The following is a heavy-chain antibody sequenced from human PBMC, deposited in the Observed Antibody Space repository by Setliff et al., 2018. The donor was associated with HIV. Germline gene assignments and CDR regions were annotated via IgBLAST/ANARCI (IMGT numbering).Heavy chain of an antibody. CDR1: GYNFDSFA. Sequence: ASVKVSCKASGYNFDSFAVIWVRQAPGQGLEWMGWISGYNGQTKDAQKFQGRVTMTRDTSISTAYMEVSSLRSDDTAVYYCAREGSPIYYFDYWSQGTLVTVSS. J-gene: IGHJ4*02. CDR2: ISGYNGQT. CDR3: AREGSPIYYFDY. D-gene: IGHD3-10*01. V-gene: IGHV1-18*01.